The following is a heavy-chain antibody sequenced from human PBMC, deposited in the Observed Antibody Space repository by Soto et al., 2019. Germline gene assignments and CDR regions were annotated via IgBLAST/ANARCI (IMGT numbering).Heavy chain of an antibody. CDR1: GYTFTSYG. J-gene: IGHJ5*01. D-gene: IGHD2-2*01. CDR3: ARDQVRAIVVVKADAPGWFDS. Sequence: ASVKVSCKASGYTFTSYGISWVRQAPGQGLEWMGWISAYSGNTNYAQKLQGRVTMTTDTSTSTAYMELRSLRSGDTAVYYCARDQVRAIVVVKADAPGWFDSWGQGTLVTVSS. CDR2: ISAYSGNT. V-gene: IGHV1-18*01.